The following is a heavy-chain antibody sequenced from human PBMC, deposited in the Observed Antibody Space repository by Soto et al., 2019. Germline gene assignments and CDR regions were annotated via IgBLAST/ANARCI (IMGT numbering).Heavy chain of an antibody. CDR1: GDSMTKYY. CDR2: VYTSGST. CDR3: ARTVGAAYYFDF. D-gene: IGHD1-26*01. Sequence: QVQLQESGPGLVKPSETLSLTCTVSGDSMTKYYWSWIRQPAGKGLEWIGRVYTSGSTNYNPSLKSRVTMSIDTSNKHFSLPLKSVPAADTAVYYCARTVGAAYYFDFWGQGALVTVSS. V-gene: IGHV4-4*07. J-gene: IGHJ4*02.